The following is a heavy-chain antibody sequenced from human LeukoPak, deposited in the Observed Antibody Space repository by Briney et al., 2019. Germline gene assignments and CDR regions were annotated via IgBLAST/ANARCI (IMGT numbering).Heavy chain of an antibody. CDR3: ARAGWELLDFDY. CDR2: IYTSGST. CDR1: GGSISSGSYY. V-gene: IGHV4-61*02. J-gene: IGHJ4*02. D-gene: IGHD1-26*01. Sequence: SQTLSLTCTVSGGSISSGSYYWSWIRQPAGKGLEWIGRIYTSGSTNYNPSLKSRVTISVDTSKNQFSLKLSSVTAADTAVYYCARAGWELLDFDYWGQGTLVTVSS.